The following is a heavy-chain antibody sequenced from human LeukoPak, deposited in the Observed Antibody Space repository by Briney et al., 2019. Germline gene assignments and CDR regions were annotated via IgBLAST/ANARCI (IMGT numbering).Heavy chain of an antibody. V-gene: IGHV4-59*12. CDR1: GGSISSYY. D-gene: IGHD1-14*01. CDR2: IYYSGST. Sequence: SETLSLTCTVSGGSISSYYWSWIRQPPGKGLEWIGYIYYSGSTNYNPSLKSRVTISVDTSKNQFSLKLSSVTAAATAVYYCATKGQAPRSPFEYWGEGTLVTVSS. CDR3: ATKGQAPRSPFEY. J-gene: IGHJ4*02.